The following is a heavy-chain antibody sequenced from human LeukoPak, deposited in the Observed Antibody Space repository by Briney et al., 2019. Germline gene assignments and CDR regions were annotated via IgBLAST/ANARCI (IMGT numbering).Heavy chain of an antibody. CDR1: GASISSSS. J-gene: IGHJ6*03. CDR3: ARRIYSGTVRHLLYSFMDV. Sequence: SETLSLTCTVSGASISSSSWTWIRQSPGKGLESLGFISNNGKTKYKSSFEGRVSMSLDTSKSQFSLTLSSVTAADTAAYFCARRIYSGTVRHLLYSFMDVWGKGTTVIVS. D-gene: IGHD2-21*01. CDR2: ISNNGKT. V-gene: IGHV4-59*08.